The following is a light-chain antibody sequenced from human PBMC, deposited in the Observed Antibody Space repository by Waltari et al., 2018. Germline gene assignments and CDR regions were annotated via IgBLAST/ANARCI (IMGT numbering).Light chain of an antibody. CDR1: TSDVGRYDL. CDR3: CSYAGRGTYV. V-gene: IGLV2-23*02. J-gene: IGLJ1*01. CDR2: EVF. Sequence: QSALTQPASVSGTPGQSITISCSGTTSDVGRYDLVPWYQQPPGEAPKLLICEVFKRPPDTSSRFSGAKSGSTASLTISGLQPEDEADYYCCSYAGRGTYVFGSGTKVTVL.